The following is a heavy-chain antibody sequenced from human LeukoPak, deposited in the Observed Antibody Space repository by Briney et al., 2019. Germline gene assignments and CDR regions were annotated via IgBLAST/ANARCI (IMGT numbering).Heavy chain of an antibody. J-gene: IGHJ4*02. Sequence: GGSLRLSCAASGFTFSAFGMHWVRQAPGKGLEWVAFIHYDGRDKYYADSVKGRFTISRDNSKNTPFLQINSLRPEDTALYYCAKQWGMATPATPIDYWGRGTLVAVSS. D-gene: IGHD6-13*01. CDR1: GFTFSAFG. V-gene: IGHV3-30*02. CDR2: IHYDGRDK. CDR3: AKQWGMATPATPIDY.